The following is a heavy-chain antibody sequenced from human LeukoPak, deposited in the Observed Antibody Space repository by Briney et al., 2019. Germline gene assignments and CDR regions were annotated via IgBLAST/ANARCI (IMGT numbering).Heavy chain of an antibody. V-gene: IGHV4-34*01. Sequence: SETLSLTCAVYGGSFSGYYWSWIRQPPGKGLEWIGEINHSGSTNYNPSLKSRVTISVDTSKDQFSLKLSSVTAADTAVYYCARAAGGELPDYWGQGTLVTVSS. D-gene: IGHD3-16*01. CDR2: INHSGST. J-gene: IGHJ4*02. CDR3: ARAAGGELPDY. CDR1: GGSFSGYY.